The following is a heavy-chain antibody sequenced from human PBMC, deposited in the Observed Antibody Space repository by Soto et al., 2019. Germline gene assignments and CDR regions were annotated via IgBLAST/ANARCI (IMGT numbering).Heavy chain of an antibody. J-gene: IGHJ6*01. CDR3: VKYLTGGKCPWMEV. Sequence: EVQVLESGGGLLQPGGSLRLSCVASGFTFNAHAMTWVRQGPGMGLEWTSSISADGETTYYADSVKGRFTVSRDNSKNTLSLQTDSLRVEVAATYYFVKYLTGGKCPWMEVWGKWTTVTVSS. V-gene: IGHV3-23*01. CDR1: GFTFNAHA. CDR2: ISADGETT. D-gene: IGHD3-9*01.